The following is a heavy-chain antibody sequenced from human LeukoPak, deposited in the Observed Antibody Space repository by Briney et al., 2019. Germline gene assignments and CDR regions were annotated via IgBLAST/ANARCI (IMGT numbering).Heavy chain of an antibody. J-gene: IGHJ4*02. CDR3: VRRSSTTWSHDY. D-gene: IGHD2-2*01. V-gene: IGHV5-51*01. Sequence: GESLKISCKGSGYRFTDYWIAWVRQMPGKGLEWMGIIYPGDSDSRYSPSFQGQVTFSADKSISTAYLQWSSLKASDTAMYYCVRRSSTTWSHDYWGQGTLVTVSS. CDR2: IYPGDSDS. CDR1: GYRFTDYW.